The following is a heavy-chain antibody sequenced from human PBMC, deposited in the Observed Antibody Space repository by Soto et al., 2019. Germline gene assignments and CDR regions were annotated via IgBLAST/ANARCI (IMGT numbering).Heavy chain of an antibody. J-gene: IGHJ4*02. D-gene: IGHD5-18*01. CDR1: GFTFSNYW. Sequence: EVQLVESGGGLVQPGGSLRLSCVGSGFTFSNYWMHWVRQVPGKGPVWVSRVNPAGSASSYADFVKGRFTVSRDNAKNTRYLKMNSLSADDTGVYYCATGGYSYGWGYWGQGTLVTVSS. CDR3: ATGGYSYGWGY. CDR2: VNPAGSAS. V-gene: IGHV3-74*01.